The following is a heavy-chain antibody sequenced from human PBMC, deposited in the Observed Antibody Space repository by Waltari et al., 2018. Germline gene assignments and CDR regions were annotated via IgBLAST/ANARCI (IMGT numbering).Heavy chain of an antibody. D-gene: IGHD3-9*01. CDR3: AREYYDILTGYRAYYFDY. CDR1: GYTFTSHY. Sequence: QVQLVQSGAEVKKPGASVKVSCKASGYTFTSHYMHWVRQAPGQGLEWMGIINPSGGSTSYAQKFQGRVTMTRDTSTSTVYMELSSLRSEDTAVYYCAREYYDILTGYRAYYFDYWGQGTLVTVSS. V-gene: IGHV1-46*01. J-gene: IGHJ4*02. CDR2: INPSGGST.